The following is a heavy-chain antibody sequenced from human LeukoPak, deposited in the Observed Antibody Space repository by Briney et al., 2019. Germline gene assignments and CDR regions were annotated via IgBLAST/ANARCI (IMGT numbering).Heavy chain of an antibody. J-gene: IGHJ6*02. D-gene: IGHD2-15*01. CDR1: GYTFNSFG. CDR3: ARDTVMMVGSYYYGKDV. V-gene: IGHV1-18*01. CDR2: MSAYNGNT. Sequence: ASVSVSCTASGYTFNSFGISWVRQAAGQGVGGMGWMSAYNGNTHHPEKFQGRLTMTTDTPTSTAYMELRSLRSDDTAIYYCARDTVMMVGSYYYGKDVWGQGTTVTVSS.